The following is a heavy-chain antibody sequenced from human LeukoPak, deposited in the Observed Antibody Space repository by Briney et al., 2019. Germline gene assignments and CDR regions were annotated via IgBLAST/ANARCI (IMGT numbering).Heavy chain of an antibody. Sequence: SETLSLTCNVSGGSIGSYYWTWLRQPPGRGPEWIGYIYYSGSTNYSPSLESRVSISVDTSKNQFSLRLNSVTAADTAIYYCARGRARDGSYPWFDSWGQGTLVTVSS. CDR3: ARGRARDGSYPWFDS. J-gene: IGHJ5*01. V-gene: IGHV4-59*01. D-gene: IGHD3-10*01. CDR1: GGSIGSYY. CDR2: IYYSGST.